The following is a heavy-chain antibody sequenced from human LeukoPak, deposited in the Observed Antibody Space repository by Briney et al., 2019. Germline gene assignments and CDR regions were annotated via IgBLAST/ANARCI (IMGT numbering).Heavy chain of an antibody. J-gene: IGHJ5*02. V-gene: IGHV1-2*06. D-gene: IGHD3-22*01. Sequence: ASVKVSCKASGGTFSSYAISWVRQAPGQGLEWMGRINPNSGGTNYAQKFQGRVTMTRDTSISTAYMELSRLRSDDTAVYYCAREDYDSSGYYRGGYNWFDPWGQGTLVTVSS. CDR2: INPNSGGT. CDR1: GGTFSSYA. CDR3: AREDYDSSGYYRGGYNWFDP.